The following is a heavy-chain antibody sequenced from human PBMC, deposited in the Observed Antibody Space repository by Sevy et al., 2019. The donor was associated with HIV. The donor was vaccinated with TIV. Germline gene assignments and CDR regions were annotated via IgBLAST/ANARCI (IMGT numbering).Heavy chain of an antibody. V-gene: IGHV3-30-3*01. CDR2: ISYDGSNK. Sequence: GGSLRLSCAASGFTFSSYAMHWVRQAPGKGLEWVAVISYDGSNKYYADSVKGRFTISRDNSKNTLYLQMNSLRAEDTAVYYCARDRGSGWYYFDYWGQRTLVTVSS. D-gene: IGHD6-19*01. J-gene: IGHJ4*02. CDR3: ARDRGSGWYYFDY. CDR1: GFTFSSYA.